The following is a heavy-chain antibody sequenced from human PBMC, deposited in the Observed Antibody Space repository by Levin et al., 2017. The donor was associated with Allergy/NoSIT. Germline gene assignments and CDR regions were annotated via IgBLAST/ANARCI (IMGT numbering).Heavy chain of an antibody. CDR2: INPNSGGT. D-gene: IGHD3-10*01. CDR1: GYTFTGYY. Sequence: ASVKVSCKASGYTFTGYYMHWVRQAPGQGLEWMGWINPNSGGTNYAQKFQGRVTMTRDTSISTAYMELSRLRSDDTAVYYCARSGRKRYGSGSPNPYYYYYYMDVWGKGTTVTVSS. J-gene: IGHJ6*03. CDR3: ARSGRKRYGSGSPNPYYYYYYMDV. V-gene: IGHV1-2*02.